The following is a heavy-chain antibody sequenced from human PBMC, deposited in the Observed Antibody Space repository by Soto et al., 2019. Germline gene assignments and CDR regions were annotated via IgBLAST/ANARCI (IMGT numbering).Heavy chain of an antibody. CDR1: GGTFSSYA. J-gene: IGHJ6*02. Sequence: RASVKVSCKASGGTFSSYAISWVRQAPGQGLEWMGGIIPIFGTANYAQKFQGRVTITADESTSTAYMELSSLRSEDTAVYYCARDNCSSTSCYVMFGYYYYGMDVWGQGTTVTVSS. CDR2: IIPIFGTA. D-gene: IGHD2-2*01. V-gene: IGHV1-69*13. CDR3: ARDNCSSTSCYVMFGYYYYGMDV.